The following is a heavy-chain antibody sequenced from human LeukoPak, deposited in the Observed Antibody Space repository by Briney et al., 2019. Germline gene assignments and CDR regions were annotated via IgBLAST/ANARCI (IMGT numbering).Heavy chain of an antibody. J-gene: IGHJ4*02. CDR2: ISGSGGST. CDR3: AKDITWTYYYDSSGSEFDY. D-gene: IGHD3-22*01. V-gene: IGHV3-23*01. Sequence: GGSLRLSCAASGFTFSSYAMSWVRQAPGKGLEWVSAISGSGGSTYYADSVKGRFTISRDNSKNTLYLQMNSLRAEDAAVYYCAKDITWTYYYDSSGSEFDYWGPGNLVTVSS. CDR1: GFTFSSYA.